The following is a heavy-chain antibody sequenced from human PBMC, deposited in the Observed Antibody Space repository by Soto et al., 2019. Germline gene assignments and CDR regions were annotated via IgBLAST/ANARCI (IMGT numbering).Heavy chain of an antibody. J-gene: IGHJ4*02. V-gene: IGHV4-34*01. CDR1: GGSFIGYY. D-gene: IGHD5-12*01. Sequence: SDTLSLTCAFYGGSFIGYYWSWILQPPGKGLEWIGEINHSGSTNYNPSLKSRVTISVDTSKNQFSLKLSSVTAADTAVYYCARGRARTVEMATTTSFGEWGQGTLVTVP. CDR3: ARGRARTVEMATTTSFGE. CDR2: INHSGST.